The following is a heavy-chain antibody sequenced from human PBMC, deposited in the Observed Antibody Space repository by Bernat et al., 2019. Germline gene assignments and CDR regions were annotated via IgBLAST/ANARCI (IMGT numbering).Heavy chain of an antibody. CDR3: ARGGSLVSLLSI. CDR2: IYYSGST. J-gene: IGHJ3*02. D-gene: IGHD4-23*01. CDR1: GGSITSYY. Sequence: QVQLQESGPGLVKPSETLSLTCSVSGGSITSYYWSWIRQPPGKGLEWIGYIYYSGSTNYNPSLRSRVTIPVDTPKNQFSLKLTSVTAADTAVYYCARGGSLVSLLSIWGQGTMVTVSS. V-gene: IGHV4-59*01.